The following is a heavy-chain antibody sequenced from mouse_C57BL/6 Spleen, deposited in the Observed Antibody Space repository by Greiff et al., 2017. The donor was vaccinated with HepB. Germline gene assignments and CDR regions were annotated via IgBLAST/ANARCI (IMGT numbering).Heavy chain of an antibody. D-gene: IGHD3-1*01. J-gene: IGHJ1*03. Sequence: VQLQQPGAELVKPGASVKLSCKASGYTFTSYWMHWVKQRPGLGLEWIGMIHPNSGSTNYNEKFKSKATLTVDKSSSTAYMQLSSLTSEDSAVYYCARSGRQTYFDVWGTGTTVTVSS. CDR3: ARSGRQTYFDV. V-gene: IGHV1-64*01. CDR2: IHPNSGST. CDR1: GYTFTSYW.